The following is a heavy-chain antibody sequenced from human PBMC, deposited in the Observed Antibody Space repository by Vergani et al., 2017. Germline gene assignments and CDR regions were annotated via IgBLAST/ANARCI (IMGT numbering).Heavy chain of an antibody. CDR1: GFTSSYYG. CDR3: ATKSFGTPGCQIGYFRE. D-gene: IGHD1-1*01. Sequence: VHLVESGGGVVQTGRSLRLSCVVSGFTSSYYGMHWVRQAPGKGVEWVAVISYDGTQKYYADSVKGRFTISRDNSKRTLDLQMNSLRTEDTAVYYCATKSFGTPGCQIGYFREWGQGTLVTVSS. V-gene: IGHV3-30*03. CDR2: ISYDGTQK. J-gene: IGHJ1*01.